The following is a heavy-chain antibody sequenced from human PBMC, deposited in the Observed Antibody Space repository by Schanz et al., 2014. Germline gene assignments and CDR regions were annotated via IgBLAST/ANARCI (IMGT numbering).Heavy chain of an antibody. CDR2: INTGSGDT. J-gene: IGHJ4*02. V-gene: IGHV1-3*04. Sequence: QVHLVQSGAEVKRPGASVKVSCKASEYSFTSYSMHWVRQAPGQRLEWMGWINTGSGDTKYSQNFQGRVTITRDTSASTAYMELSSLRSEDTAVYYCARSAGSDFWSGYYTRFDYWGQGTLVTVSS. D-gene: IGHD3-3*01. CDR1: EYSFTSYS. CDR3: ARSAGSDFWSGYYTRFDY.